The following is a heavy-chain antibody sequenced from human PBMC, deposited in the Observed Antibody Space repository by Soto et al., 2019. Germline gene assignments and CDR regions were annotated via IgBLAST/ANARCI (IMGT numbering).Heavy chain of an antibody. Sequence: SGPTLVNPTQTLTLTCTFSGFSLSTSGMCVSWIRQPPGKALEWLARIDWDDDKYYSTSLKTRLTISKDTSKNQVVLTMTNMDPVDTATYYCARSSLTGAMGYYYYYMDVWGKGTTVTVSS. J-gene: IGHJ6*03. V-gene: IGHV2-70*11. CDR2: IDWDDDK. CDR3: ARSSLTGAMGYYYYYMDV. CDR1: GFSLSTSGMC. D-gene: IGHD3-9*01.